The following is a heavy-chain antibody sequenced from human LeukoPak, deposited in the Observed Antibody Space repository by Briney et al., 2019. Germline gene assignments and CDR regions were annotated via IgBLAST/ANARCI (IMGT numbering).Heavy chain of an antibody. V-gene: IGHV4-38-2*02. CDR2: IYHSGGT. Sequence: SETLSLTCTVSGYSISSGYYWGWIRQPPGKGLEWIANIYHSGGTYYNPSLQSRVTMSVDTSKNQFSLKLSSVTAADTAVYYCARDTHFYHSNDYHYWGQGTLVTVSS. J-gene: IGHJ4*02. CDR1: GYSISSGYY. CDR3: ARDTHFYHSNDYHY. D-gene: IGHD3-22*01.